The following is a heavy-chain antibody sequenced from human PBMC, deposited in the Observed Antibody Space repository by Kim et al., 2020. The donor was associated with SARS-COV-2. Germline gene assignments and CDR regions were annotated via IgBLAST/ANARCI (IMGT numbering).Heavy chain of an antibody. CDR2: ISYDGSNK. J-gene: IGHJ4*02. D-gene: IGHD3-22*01. Sequence: GGSLRLSCAASGFTFSSYGMHWVRQAPGKGLEWVAVISYDGSNKYYADSVKGRFTISRDNSKNTLYLQMNSLRAEDTAVYYCAKGSSDGITMIGGYWGQGTLVTVSS. CDR3: AKGSSDGITMIGGY. CDR1: GFTFSSYG. V-gene: IGHV3-30*18.